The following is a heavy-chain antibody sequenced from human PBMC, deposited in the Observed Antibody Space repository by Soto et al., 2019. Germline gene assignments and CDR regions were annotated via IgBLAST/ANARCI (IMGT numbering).Heavy chain of an antibody. D-gene: IGHD7-27*01. Sequence: ASVKVSCKASGYTFTSYYMHWVRQAPGQGLEWMGIINPSAGSTNYAQKFQGRVTMTRDTSTSTVYMELSSLRSEDTALYYCARPRTGDFDYWGQGTLVTVSS. CDR2: INPSAGST. CDR3: ARPRTGDFDY. J-gene: IGHJ4*02. CDR1: GYTFTSYY. V-gene: IGHV1-46*01.